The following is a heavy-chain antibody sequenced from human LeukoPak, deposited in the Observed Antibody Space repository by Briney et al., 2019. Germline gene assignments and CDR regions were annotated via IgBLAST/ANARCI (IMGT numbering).Heavy chain of an antibody. Sequence: GGSLRLSCAASEFSVGSNYMTWVRQAPGKGLEWVSLIYSGGSTYYADSVKGRFTISRDNSKNTLYLQMNSLRAEDTAVYYCAKDRSVTHLDYWGQGTLVTVSS. CDR1: EFSVGSNY. J-gene: IGHJ4*02. D-gene: IGHD4-17*01. V-gene: IGHV3-66*01. CDR2: IYSGGST. CDR3: AKDRSVTHLDY.